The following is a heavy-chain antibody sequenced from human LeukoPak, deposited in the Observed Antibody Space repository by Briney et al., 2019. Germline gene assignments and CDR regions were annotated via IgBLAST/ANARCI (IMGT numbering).Heavy chain of an antibody. CDR2: INSDGSST. CDR1: GFTFSSYW. D-gene: IGHD3-10*01. J-gene: IGHJ6*04. CDR3: ARDSMVRGVIRQYYYGMDV. V-gene: IGHV3-74*01. Sequence: PGGSLRLSCAASGFTFSSYWMHWVRQAPGKGLGWVSRINSDGSSTNYADSVKGRFTISRDNAKNTLYLQMNSLRAEDTAVYYCARDSMVRGVIRQYYYGMDVWGKGTTVTVSS.